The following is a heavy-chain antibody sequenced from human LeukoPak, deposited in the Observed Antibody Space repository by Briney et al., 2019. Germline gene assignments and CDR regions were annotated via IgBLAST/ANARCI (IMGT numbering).Heavy chain of an antibody. D-gene: IGHD3-22*01. CDR2: ISAYNGNT. J-gene: IGHJ5*02. Sequence: GASVKVSCKASGYTFTSYGISWVRQAPGQGLEWMGWISAYNGNTNYAQKLQGRVTMTTDTSTSAAYMELRSLRSDDTAVYYCAREGPYWNDDSSGIWFDPWGQGTLVTVSS. V-gene: IGHV1-18*01. CDR3: AREGPYWNDDSSGIWFDP. CDR1: GYTFTSYG.